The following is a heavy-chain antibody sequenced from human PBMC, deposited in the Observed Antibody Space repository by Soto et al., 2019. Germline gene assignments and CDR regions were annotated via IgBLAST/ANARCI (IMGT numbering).Heavy chain of an antibody. CDR2: IYYSGST. J-gene: IGHJ6*02. CDR3: ARHVGSSSSWGMDV. V-gene: IGHV4-39*01. D-gene: IGHD2-2*01. CDR1: GGSISSSSYY. Sequence: PSELLSVTCTVAGGSISSSSYYWGWIRQPPGKGLEWIGSIYYSGSTYYNTSLQSRVTISVDTSKNQVSLKLSSVTAADTAVYYCARHVGSSSSWGMDVWGQGTTVTVSS.